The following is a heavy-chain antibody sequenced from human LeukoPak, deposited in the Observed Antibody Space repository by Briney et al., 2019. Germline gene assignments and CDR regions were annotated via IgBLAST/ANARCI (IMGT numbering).Heavy chain of an antibody. V-gene: IGHV3-7*01. Sequence: GGSLRLSCEGSGFTFRSYWMSWVRQAPGKGLEWVANIHQYGGEKYYVDSVRGRFSISRDNAKNSLYLEMNSLRAEDTAVYYCARDLSITVAGLFVNKDYFDYWGQGTLVTVSS. CDR2: IHQYGGEK. J-gene: IGHJ4*02. CDR3: ARDLSITVAGLFVNKDYFDY. D-gene: IGHD6-19*01. CDR1: GFTFRSYW.